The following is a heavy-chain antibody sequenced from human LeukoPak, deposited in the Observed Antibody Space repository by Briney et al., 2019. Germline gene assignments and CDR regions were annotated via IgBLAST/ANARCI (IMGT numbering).Heavy chain of an antibody. CDR3: ASQAPRRLPIAVADYFDY. D-gene: IGHD6-19*01. J-gene: IGHJ4*02. Sequence: GGSLRLSCAASGFTFSSYSMNWVRHAPGKGLEGVPFISSSGSYIYYADSVKGRFTISRDNAKNSLYLQMNSLRAEDTAVYYCASQAPRRLPIAVADYFDYWGQGTLVTVSS. CDR2: ISSSGSYI. CDR1: GFTFSSYS. V-gene: IGHV3-21*01.